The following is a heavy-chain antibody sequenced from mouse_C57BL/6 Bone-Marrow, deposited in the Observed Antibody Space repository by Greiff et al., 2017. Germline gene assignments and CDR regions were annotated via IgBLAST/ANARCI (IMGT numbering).Heavy chain of an antibody. CDR3: ARHATTVVAGIDY. Sequence: EVNVVESGGGLVKPGGSLKLSCAASGFTFSSYTMSWVSQTPEKRLEWVATISGGGGNTYYPDSVKGRFTISRDNAKNTLYLQMSSLRSEDTALYYCARHATTVVAGIDYWGQGTSVTVSS. CDR1: GFTFSSYT. V-gene: IGHV5-9*01. J-gene: IGHJ4*01. CDR2: ISGGGGNT. D-gene: IGHD1-1*01.